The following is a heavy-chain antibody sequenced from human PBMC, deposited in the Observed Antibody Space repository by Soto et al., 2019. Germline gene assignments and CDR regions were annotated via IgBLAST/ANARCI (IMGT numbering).Heavy chain of an antibody. CDR3: ARVSGTLERYSDLDY. CDR1: GFIFSSYS. Sequence: EVQLVESGGGLVKPGGSLSLSCAASGFIFSSYSMNWVHQAPGKGLEWVSSISPRSDYIYFADSMRGRFTISRDNAQNSLYLHMNNLRAEDTAVYHCARVSGTLERYSDLDYWGQGTLVTVSS. J-gene: IGHJ4*02. CDR2: ISPRSDYI. V-gene: IGHV3-21*06. D-gene: IGHD3-10*01.